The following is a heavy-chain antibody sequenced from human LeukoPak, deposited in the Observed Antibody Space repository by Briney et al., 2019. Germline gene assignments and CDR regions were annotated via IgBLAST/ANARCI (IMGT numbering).Heavy chain of an antibody. Sequence: ASVKVSCKASGYTFTSYGISWVRQAPGQGLEWMGWISAYNGNTNHAQKLQGRVTMTTDTSTSTAYMELRSLRSDDTAVYYCAREKSNGFWSGQTDPWGQGTLVTVSS. CDR1: GYTFTSYG. CDR3: AREKSNGFWSGQTDP. J-gene: IGHJ5*02. D-gene: IGHD3-3*01. V-gene: IGHV1-18*01. CDR2: ISAYNGNT.